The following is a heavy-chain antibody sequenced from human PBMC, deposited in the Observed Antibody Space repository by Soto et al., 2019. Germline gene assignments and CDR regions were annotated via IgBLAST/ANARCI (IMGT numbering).Heavy chain of an antibody. CDR1: GFTFKLYT. Sequence: GGSLRLSCAASGFTFKLYTMHWVRQAPGKGLEWVSFCTPSSSSISYADSVEGRFTISRDNARNSLYLQIRNLRAEDTAVYYCARDAASSLDHWGQGTLVTVSS. J-gene: IGHJ4*02. CDR3: ARDAASSLDH. CDR2: CTPSSSSI. V-gene: IGHV3-21*01. D-gene: IGHD6-13*01.